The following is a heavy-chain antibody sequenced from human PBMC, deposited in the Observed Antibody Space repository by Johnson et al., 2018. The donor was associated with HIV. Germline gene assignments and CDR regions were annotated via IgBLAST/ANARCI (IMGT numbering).Heavy chain of an antibody. CDR2: ISYDGSNK. Sequence: QVQLVESGGGVVQPGGSLRLSCAASGFTFSSYTMHWVRQAPGKGLEWVAVISYDGSNKYYADSVKGRFTISRDNSKNTLYLLMNSRRPEDTAVYYCASGFSTRGAFDIWGQGTMVTVSS. V-gene: IGHV3-30-3*01. J-gene: IGHJ3*02. D-gene: IGHD2-2*01. CDR3: ASGFSTRGAFDI. CDR1: GFTFSSYT.